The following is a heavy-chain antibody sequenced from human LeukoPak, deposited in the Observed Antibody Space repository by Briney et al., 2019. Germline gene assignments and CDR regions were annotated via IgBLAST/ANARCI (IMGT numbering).Heavy chain of an antibody. Sequence: GGSLRLSCAASGFTFSNSWMYWVRQAPGKGLEWVANIKEDGSENYYADSVKGRFTISRDNAKISLYLEMNSLRAEDTAVYYCARDPDRSGVSPDAFDIWGQGTMVTVSS. CDR3: ARDPDRSGVSPDAFDI. CDR2: IKEDGSEN. J-gene: IGHJ3*02. D-gene: IGHD3-3*01. V-gene: IGHV3-7*01. CDR1: GFTFSNSW.